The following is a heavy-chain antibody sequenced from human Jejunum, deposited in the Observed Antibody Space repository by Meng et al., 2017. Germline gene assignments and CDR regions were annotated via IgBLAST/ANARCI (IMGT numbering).Heavy chain of an antibody. D-gene: IGHD5-24*01. J-gene: IGHJ4*02. Sequence: QVQLVQSGAEEKKPGASVKVSCKASGCTFSPYTIHWVRQAPGQGPEWMGKIDHGHDNTRYAQKFQGRITITADKSTTTAYMELSSLTSEDTAVYYCSREGDAGGWGYYFDCWGQGTLVTVSS. V-gene: IGHV1-3*05. CDR1: GCTFSPYT. CDR3: SREGDAGGWGYYFDC. CDR2: IDHGHDNT.